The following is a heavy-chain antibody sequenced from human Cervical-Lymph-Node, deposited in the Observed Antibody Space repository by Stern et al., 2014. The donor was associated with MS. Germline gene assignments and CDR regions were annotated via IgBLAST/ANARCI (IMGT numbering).Heavy chain of an antibody. V-gene: IGHV3-74*02. D-gene: IGHD3-10*01. CDR3: AKDTYGPEDY. J-gene: IGHJ4*02. Sequence: EVQLVESGGGVVQPGGSLRLSCAASGFTFRNYWMHWVRQGPGKGLGWVARINRDGRTKTYADSVKGRFTISKDNAKNTLYLQMNSLRVEDTAVYYCAKDTYGPEDYWGQGTSVTVSS. CDR2: INRDGRTK. CDR1: GFTFRNYW.